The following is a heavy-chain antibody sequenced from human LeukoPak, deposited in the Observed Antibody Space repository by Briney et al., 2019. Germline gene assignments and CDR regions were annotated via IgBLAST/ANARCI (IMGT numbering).Heavy chain of an antibody. CDR3: AKDVRAPHYDFWRGYYRDYYYYYGMDV. J-gene: IGHJ6*01. Sequence: GGSLRLSCAASGFTFSSYGMHWVRQAPGKGLEWVAVISYDGSNKYYADSVKGRFTISRDNSKNTLYLQMNSLRAEDTAVYYCAKDVRAPHYDFWRGYYRDYYYYYGMDVWGQGTTATLSS. CDR2: ISYDGSNK. D-gene: IGHD3-3*01. V-gene: IGHV3-30*18. CDR1: GFTFSSYG.